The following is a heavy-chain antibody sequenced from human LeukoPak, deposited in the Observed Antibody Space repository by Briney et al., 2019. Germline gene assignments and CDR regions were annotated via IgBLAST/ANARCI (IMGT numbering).Heavy chain of an antibody. D-gene: IGHD3-3*01. CDR1: GYSISSGYY. J-gene: IGHJ4*02. Sequence: SETLSLTCTVSGYSISSGYYWGWIRQPPGKGLEWIGSIYHSGSTYYNPSLKSRVTISVDTSKNQFSLKLSSVTAADTAVYYCARDWRRDGYYFDYWGQGTLVTVSS. V-gene: IGHV4-38-2*02. CDR2: IYHSGST. CDR3: ARDWRRDGYYFDY.